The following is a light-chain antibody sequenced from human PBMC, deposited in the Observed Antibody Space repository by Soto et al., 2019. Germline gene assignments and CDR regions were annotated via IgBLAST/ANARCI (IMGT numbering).Light chain of an antibody. CDR2: GAS. J-gene: IGKJ2*01. Sequence: EIVMTQSPATLSVSPGERATLSCRASQSVSSNLAWYQQIPGQAPRLLIYGASTRATGIPARFSGSGSGTDFTLTISSLQSEDFAVYYCHQYNNWPPYTFGQGTKLEIK. CDR1: QSVSSN. CDR3: HQYNNWPPYT. V-gene: IGKV3-15*01.